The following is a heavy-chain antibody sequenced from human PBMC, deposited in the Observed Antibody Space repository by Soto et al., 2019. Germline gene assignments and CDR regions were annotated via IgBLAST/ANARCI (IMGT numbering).Heavy chain of an antibody. CDR1: GFTVSSNY. CDR2: IYSGGST. D-gene: IGHD3-9*01. Sequence: GGSLRLSCAASGFTVSSNYMSWVRQAPGKGLEWVSVIYSGGSTYYADSVKGRFTISRHNSKNTLYLQMSSLRAEDTAVYYCARVLYYDILTGPTTENWFDPWGQGTLVTVSS. V-gene: IGHV3-53*04. J-gene: IGHJ5*02. CDR3: ARVLYYDILTGPTTENWFDP.